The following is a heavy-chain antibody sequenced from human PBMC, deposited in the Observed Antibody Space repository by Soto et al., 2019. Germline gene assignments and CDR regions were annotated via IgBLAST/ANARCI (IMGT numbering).Heavy chain of an antibody. Sequence: NPSETLSLTCAVYGGSFSGYYWSWIRQPPGKGLEWIGEINHSGSTNYNPSLKRRVTISVDTSKNQFSLKLSSVTAADTAVYYCARGQSIYGNVTTVIWFDPWGQRTLVTVSS. J-gene: IGHJ5*02. CDR1: GGSFSGYY. V-gene: IGHV4-34*01. CDR3: ARGQSIYGNVTTVIWFDP. CDR2: INHSGST. D-gene: IGHD4-17*01.